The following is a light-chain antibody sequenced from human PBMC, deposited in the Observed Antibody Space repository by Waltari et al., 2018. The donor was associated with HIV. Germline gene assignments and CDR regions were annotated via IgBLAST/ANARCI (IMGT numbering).Light chain of an antibody. J-gene: IGKJ3*01. CDR3: QHYGTSRFT. CDR1: QSVSSSY. V-gene: IGKV3-20*01. Sequence: VLPQSPGTLSLSPGERATLSCRASQSVSSSYLACYQQKPGQAPRLLIYVTFSRATGIPDRFSGSGSGTDFTLTISRLEAEDFAVYDCQHYGTSRFTFGPGTKVDIK. CDR2: VTF.